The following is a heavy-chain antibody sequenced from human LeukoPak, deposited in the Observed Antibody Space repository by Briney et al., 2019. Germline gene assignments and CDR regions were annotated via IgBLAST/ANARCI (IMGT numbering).Heavy chain of an antibody. CDR3: ASPLLRFLEWSPRGAFDI. V-gene: IGHV3-21*01. CDR2: ISSSSSYI. Sequence: GGSLRLSCAASGFTFSSYSMNWVRQAPGKGLEWVSSISSSSSYIYYADSVKGRFTISRDNAKNSLYLQVNSLRAEDTAVYYCASPLLRFLEWSPRGAFDIWGQGTMVTVSS. J-gene: IGHJ3*02. D-gene: IGHD3-3*01. CDR1: GFTFSSYS.